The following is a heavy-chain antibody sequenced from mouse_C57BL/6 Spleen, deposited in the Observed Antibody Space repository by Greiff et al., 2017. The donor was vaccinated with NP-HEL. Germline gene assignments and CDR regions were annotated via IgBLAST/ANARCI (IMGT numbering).Heavy chain of an antibody. CDR2: IYPSDSET. Sequence: VQLQQPGAELVRPGSSVKLSCKASGYTFTSYWMDWVKQRPGQGLEWIGNIYPSDSETHYNQKFKDKATLTVDKSSSTAYMQLSSRTSEDSAVYYCARERGTTALDYWGQGTTLTVSS. J-gene: IGHJ2*01. D-gene: IGHD1-2*01. CDR3: ARERGTTALDY. CDR1: GYTFTSYW. V-gene: IGHV1-61*01.